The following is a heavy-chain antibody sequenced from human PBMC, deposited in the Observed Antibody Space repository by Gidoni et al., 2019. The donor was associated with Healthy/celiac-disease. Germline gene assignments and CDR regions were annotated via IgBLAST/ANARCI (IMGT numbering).Heavy chain of an antibody. CDR1: GFTLSSYA. V-gene: IGHV3-23*01. CDR2: ISGSGGST. D-gene: IGHD4-4*01. J-gene: IGHJ6*02. CDR3: AKVAAYTWYYYGMDV. Sequence: EVQLLESGGGLVQPGGSLRLFCAASGFTLSSYAMSWVRQAPGKGREWVSAISGSGGSTYYADSVKGRFTISRDNSKNTLYLQMNSLRAEDTAVYYCAKVAAYTWYYYGMDVWGQGTTVTVSS.